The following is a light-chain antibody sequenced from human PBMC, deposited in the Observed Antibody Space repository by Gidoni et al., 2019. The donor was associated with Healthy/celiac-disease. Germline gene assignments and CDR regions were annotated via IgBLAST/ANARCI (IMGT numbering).Light chain of an antibody. V-gene: IGLV2-23*01. J-gene: IGLJ3*02. Sequence: QSALTQPASVSGSPGQSITISCTGTSSDVGSYNLVSWYQQHPGKAPKLMIYEGSKRPSWVSNRFSGSKSGNTASLTISGLQAEDDADYYCCSYAGSSTWVFGGGTKLTV. CDR1: SSDVGSYNL. CDR3: CSYAGSSTWV. CDR2: EGS.